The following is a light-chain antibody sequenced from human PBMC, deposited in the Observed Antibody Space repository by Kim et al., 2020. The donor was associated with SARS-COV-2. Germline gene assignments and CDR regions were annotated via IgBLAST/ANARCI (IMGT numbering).Light chain of an antibody. CDR3: QQSYSTPLT. CDR2: AAS. J-gene: IGKJ4*01. Sequence: DIQMTQSPSSLSASVGDRVTITCRASQSISSYLNWYQQKPGKAPKLLIYAASSLQSGVPSRFSGSGSGTDFTLTISSLPPEDFATYYCQQSYSTPLTFGGGTKVDIK. CDR1: QSISSY. V-gene: IGKV1-39*01.